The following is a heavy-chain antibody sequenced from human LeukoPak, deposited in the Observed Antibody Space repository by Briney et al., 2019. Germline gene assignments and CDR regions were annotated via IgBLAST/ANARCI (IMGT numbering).Heavy chain of an antibody. Sequence: SETLSLTCAVYGGSFSGYYWSWIRQPPGKGLEWIGEINHSGSTNYNPSLKSRVTISVDTSKNQFSLKLSSVTAADTAVYYCARGPAGYYYDRSGYYWDYFDYWGQGTLVTVSS. D-gene: IGHD3-22*01. J-gene: IGHJ4*02. CDR3: ARGPAGYYYDRSGYYWDYFDY. CDR2: INHSGST. V-gene: IGHV4-34*01. CDR1: GGSFSGYY.